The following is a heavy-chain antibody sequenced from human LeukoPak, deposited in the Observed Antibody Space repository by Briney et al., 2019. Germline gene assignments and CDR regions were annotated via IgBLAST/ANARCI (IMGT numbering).Heavy chain of an antibody. Sequence: GGSLRFSCAASGFTFSSYNMNWVRQPPGKGLEWVAYISIGTSFIYYADSVKGRFTISRDNAKNSLYLQVNSLRAEDTAVYYCAKASRRLCSSSSCYTLDSWGQGTLVTVSS. CDR3: AKASRRLCSSSSCYTLDS. D-gene: IGHD2-2*02. CDR2: ISIGTSFI. CDR1: GFTFSSYN. J-gene: IGHJ4*02. V-gene: IGHV3-21*04.